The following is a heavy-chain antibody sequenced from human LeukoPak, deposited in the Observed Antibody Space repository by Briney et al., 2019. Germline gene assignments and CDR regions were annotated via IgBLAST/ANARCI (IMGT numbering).Heavy chain of an antibody. Sequence: SQTLSLTCAVSGGSMSSGGYSWSWIRQPPGKGLEFIGYIYHSGNTYYIPSLKGRVTISVDRSKNQLSLKLTSVTAADTAVYFCAKMSSSSNWFYPWGQGTLVTVSS. V-gene: IGHV4-30-2*01. CDR3: AKMSSSSNWFYP. J-gene: IGHJ5*02. CDR1: GGSMSSGGYS. CDR2: IYHSGNT. D-gene: IGHD6-6*01.